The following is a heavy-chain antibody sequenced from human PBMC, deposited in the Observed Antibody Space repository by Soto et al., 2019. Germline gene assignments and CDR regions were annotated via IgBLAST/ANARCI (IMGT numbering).Heavy chain of an antibody. CDR2: IISIFGTA. D-gene: IGHD3-22*01. Sequence: SVKVSCKASGWTFSNYAISWVGQAPGQGLEWMGGIISIFGTANYAQKFQGRVTITADKSTSTAYMELSSLRYEETAVYYCTRAHAEDPSYDSRGYSYSSWRQGTLVTASS. CDR1: GWTFSNYA. CDR3: TRAHAEDPSYDSRGYSYSS. V-gene: IGHV1-69*06. J-gene: IGHJ5*02.